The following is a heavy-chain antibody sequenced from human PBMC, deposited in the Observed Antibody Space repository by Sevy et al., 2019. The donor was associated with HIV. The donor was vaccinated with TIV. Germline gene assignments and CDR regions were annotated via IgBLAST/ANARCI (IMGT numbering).Heavy chain of an antibody. V-gene: IGHV1-2*02. D-gene: IGHD6-13*01. CDR1: GYTFTGYY. J-gene: IGHJ6*02. CDR2: INPNSGGT. Sequence: ASVKVSCKASGYTFTGYYMHWVRQAPGQGLEWMGWINPNSGGTNYAQTFQGRVTMTRDTSISTAYMELSRLRSDDTAVYYCARGGISSSWYSYYYGMDVWGQGTTVTVSS. CDR3: ARGGISSSWYSYYYGMDV.